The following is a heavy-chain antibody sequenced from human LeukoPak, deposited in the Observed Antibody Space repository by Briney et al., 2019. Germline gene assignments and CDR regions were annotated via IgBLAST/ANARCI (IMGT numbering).Heavy chain of an antibody. CDR1: GGSISSGGYY. V-gene: IGHV4-61*08. Sequence: SEILSLTCTVSGGSISSGGYYWSWIRQHPGKGLGWIGYIYYSGSTYYNPSLKSRVTISVDTSKNQFSLKLSSVTAADTAVYYCARVLVRGVIDYWGQGTLVTVSS. J-gene: IGHJ4*02. CDR3: ARVLVRGVIDY. CDR2: IYYSGST. D-gene: IGHD3-10*01.